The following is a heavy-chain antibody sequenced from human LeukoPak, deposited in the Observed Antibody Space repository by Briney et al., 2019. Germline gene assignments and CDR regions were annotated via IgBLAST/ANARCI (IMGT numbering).Heavy chain of an antibody. J-gene: IGHJ6*02. D-gene: IGHD3-9*01. CDR3: ARGYYDILTGPEDGMDV. Sequence: SVKVSCKASGGTFSSYAISWVRQAPGQGLEWMGGIIPIFGTANYAQKFQGRVTITADESTSTAYMELSSLRSEDTAVYYCARGYYDILTGPEDGMDVWGQGTTVTVSS. CDR2: IIPIFGTA. V-gene: IGHV1-69*13. CDR1: GGTFSSYA.